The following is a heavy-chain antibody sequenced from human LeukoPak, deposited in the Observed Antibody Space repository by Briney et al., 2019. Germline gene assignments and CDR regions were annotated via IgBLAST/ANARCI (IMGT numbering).Heavy chain of an antibody. CDR3: ARDILATSIAAPYY. D-gene: IGHD6-13*01. Sequence: PSETLSLTCTVSGYSISGGYYWGWIRQPPGKGLEWIGSISHSGSTNYNPSLKSRVTISVDTSKNQFSLKLSSVTAADTAVYYCARDILATSIAAPYYWGQGTLVTVSS. CDR1: GYSISGGYY. CDR2: ISHSGST. J-gene: IGHJ4*02. V-gene: IGHV4-38-2*02.